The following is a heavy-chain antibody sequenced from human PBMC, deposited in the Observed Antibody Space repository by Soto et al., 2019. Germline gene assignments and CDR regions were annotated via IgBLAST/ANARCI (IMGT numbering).Heavy chain of an antibody. Sequence: QVQLVQSGAEVKKPGSSVKVSCKASGGTFSSYTISWVRQAPGQGLEWMGRIIPILGIANYAQKFQGRVTITADKXTSTAYMELSSLRSEDTAVYYCARTSDYGGNSGDYWGQGTLVTVSS. J-gene: IGHJ4*02. CDR2: IIPILGIA. CDR3: ARTSDYGGNSGDY. D-gene: IGHD4-17*01. V-gene: IGHV1-69*02. CDR1: GGTFSSYT.